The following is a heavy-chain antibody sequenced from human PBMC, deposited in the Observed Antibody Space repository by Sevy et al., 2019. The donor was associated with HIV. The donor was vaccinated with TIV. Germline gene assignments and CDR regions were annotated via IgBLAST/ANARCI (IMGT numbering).Heavy chain of an antibody. CDR2: ISSSSTYI. V-gene: IGHV3-21*01. CDR3: ASDGGCTSTSCLLYFDY. D-gene: IGHD2-2*01. CDR1: GFTFSSYT. Sequence: GGSLRLSCAASGFTFSSYTMNWVRQAPGKGLEWVSSISSSSTYIYYADSLKGRFTISRDNAKNSVYLQMNSLRAEDTAVYYCASDGGCTSTSCLLYFDYWGQGTLVTVSS. J-gene: IGHJ4*02.